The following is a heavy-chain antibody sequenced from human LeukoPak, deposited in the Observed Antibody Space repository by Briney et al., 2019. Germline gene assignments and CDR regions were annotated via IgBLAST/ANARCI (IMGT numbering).Heavy chain of an antibody. V-gene: IGHV3-53*01. D-gene: IGHD1-26*01. J-gene: IGHJ4*02. CDR1: GFTVSSNY. CDR2: IYSGGST. Sequence: PGGSLRLPCAASGFTVSSNYMNWVRQAPGKGLEWVSVIYSGGSTYYVDSVKGRFTISRDNSKNTLYLQMNSLRADDTAVYYCATSGGYYQFDYWGQGNPGHRLL. CDR3: ATSGGYYQFDY.